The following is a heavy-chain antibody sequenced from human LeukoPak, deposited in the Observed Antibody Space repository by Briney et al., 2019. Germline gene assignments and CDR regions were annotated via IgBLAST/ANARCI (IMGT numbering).Heavy chain of an antibody. D-gene: IGHD3-22*01. V-gene: IGHV3-30*18. CDR1: GFSFSSNV. CDR2: ISHDGNDK. J-gene: IGHJ4*02. Sequence: GRSLRLSCAASGFSFSSNVMHWVRQAPGKGLEWVAQISHDGNDKYYADSVKSRFTISRDNSKNTLFLQLDSLRAEDTAVYFCAKVGIGYYYPFDYWAREPWSPSPQ. CDR3: AKVGIGYYYPFDY.